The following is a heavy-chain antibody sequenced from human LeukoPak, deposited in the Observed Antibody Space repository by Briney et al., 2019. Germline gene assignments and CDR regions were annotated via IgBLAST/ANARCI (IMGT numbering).Heavy chain of an antibody. CDR1: GGSISSYY. Sequence: PSETLSLTCTVSGGSISSYYWSWIRQPPGKGLEWIGCIYYSGSTNYNPSLKSRVTISVDTSKNQFSLKLSSVTAADTAVYYCARQTLYYDILTGSFSYYYGMDVWGQGTTVTVSS. J-gene: IGHJ6*02. CDR3: ARQTLYYDILTGSFSYYYGMDV. CDR2: IYYSGST. D-gene: IGHD3-9*01. V-gene: IGHV4-59*08.